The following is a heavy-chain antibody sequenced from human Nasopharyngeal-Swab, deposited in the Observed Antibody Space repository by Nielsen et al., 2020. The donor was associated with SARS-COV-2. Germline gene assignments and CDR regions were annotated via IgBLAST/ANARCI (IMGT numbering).Heavy chain of an antibody. CDR3: AKAALIGNYFYYYYYMDV. J-gene: IGHJ6*03. D-gene: IGHD1-26*01. CDR2: ISYDGSNK. V-gene: IGHV3-30*18. Sequence: VRQAPGKGLEWVAVISYDGSNKYYADFVKGRFTISRDNSKNTLYLQMNSLRAEDTAVYYCAKAALIGNYFYYYYYMDVWGKGTTVTVSS.